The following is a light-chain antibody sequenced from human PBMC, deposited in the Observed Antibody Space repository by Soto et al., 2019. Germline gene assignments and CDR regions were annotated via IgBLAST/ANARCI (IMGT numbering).Light chain of an antibody. Sequence: DIPMTQSPSSLSASVGDRVTITCQASQDISNYLNWYQQKPGKAPKLLIYDASNLATGVSSRFSGSGSGTDFTFMISSLQAEYIATYYCQEYDNRPLTFGGGTKVELK. J-gene: IGKJ4*01. CDR3: QEYDNRPLT. CDR1: QDISNY. CDR2: DAS. V-gene: IGKV1-33*01.